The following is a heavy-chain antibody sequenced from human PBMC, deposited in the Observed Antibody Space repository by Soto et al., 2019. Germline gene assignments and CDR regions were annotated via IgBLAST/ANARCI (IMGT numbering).Heavy chain of an antibody. D-gene: IGHD3-3*01. Sequence: SETLSLTCAVYGGSFSGYYWGWIRQPPGKGLEWIGEINHSGSTNYNPSLKSRVTISVDTSKNQFSLKLSSVTAADTAVYYCARALSYYDFWSGYYSSYYGMDVWGQGTTVTVSS. J-gene: IGHJ6*02. V-gene: IGHV4-34*01. CDR3: ARALSYYDFWSGYYSSYYGMDV. CDR2: INHSGST. CDR1: GGSFSGYY.